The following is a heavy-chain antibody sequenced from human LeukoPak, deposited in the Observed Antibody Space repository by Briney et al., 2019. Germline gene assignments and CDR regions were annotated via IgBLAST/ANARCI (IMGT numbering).Heavy chain of an antibody. CDR1: GFTFSSYW. D-gene: IGHD2-21*01. CDR2: IASDGSST. J-gene: IGHJ4*02. Sequence: GGSLRLSCAASGFTFSSYWMNWVRQAPGKGLVWVSRIASDGSSTTYADSVKGRFSISRDNAKNTLYLQMNSLRAEDTAVYYCAKEFNRGLPDYWGQGPLVTVPS. V-gene: IGHV3-74*01. CDR3: AKEFNRGLPDY.